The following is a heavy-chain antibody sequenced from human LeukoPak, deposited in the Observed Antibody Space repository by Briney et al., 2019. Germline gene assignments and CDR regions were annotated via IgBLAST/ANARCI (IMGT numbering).Heavy chain of an antibody. J-gene: IGHJ5*02. Sequence: ETLSLTCTVSGGSISSYYWSWIRQPPGKGLEWIGYIYYSGSTNYNPSLTSRVTISVDTSKNQFSLKLSSVTAADTAVYYCARTVAVAGTNWFDPWGQGTLVTVSS. CDR1: GGSISSYY. CDR3: ARTVAVAGTNWFDP. CDR2: IYYSGST. V-gene: IGHV4-59*01. D-gene: IGHD6-19*01.